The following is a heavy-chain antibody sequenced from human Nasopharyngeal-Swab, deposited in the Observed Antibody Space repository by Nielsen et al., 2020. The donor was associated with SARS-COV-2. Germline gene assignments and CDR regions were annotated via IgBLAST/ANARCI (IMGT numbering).Heavy chain of an antibody. J-gene: IGHJ4*02. V-gene: IGHV4-61*05. D-gene: IGHD5-12*01. CDR2: FSYTGIT. CDR3: AREVVAGLVDS. Sequence: SETLSLTCTVSGGSISSGSIRSYYWRWIRQPPGKGLEWIGYFSYTGITNYNPSLKSRVTISVDMSKNQFSLKLSSVAAADTDVYYCAREVVAGLVDSWGQGTLVTFS. CDR1: GGSISSGSIRSYY.